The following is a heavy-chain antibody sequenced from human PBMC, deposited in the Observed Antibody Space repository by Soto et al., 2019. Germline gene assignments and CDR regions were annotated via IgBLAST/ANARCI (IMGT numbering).Heavy chain of an antibody. J-gene: IGHJ4*02. CDR1: GVSISSGNW. V-gene: IGHV4-4*02. D-gene: IGHD2-8*01. CDR3: ARLVYDTRLNYMYFDF. Sequence: SETLSLTCAVSGVSISSGNWWTWVRQTPQRGLEYIGEIFHDGTANYYPSFERRVAISVGTSKNQFSLKLTSVTAADTAIYFCARLVYDTRLNYMYFDFWGQGALVTVSS. CDR2: IFHDGTA.